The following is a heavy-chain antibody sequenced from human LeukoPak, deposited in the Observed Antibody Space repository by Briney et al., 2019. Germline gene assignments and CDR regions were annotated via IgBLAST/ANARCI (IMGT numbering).Heavy chain of an antibody. Sequence: GGSLRLSCAASGFSVTSKYINWVRQAPGKGLEWVLVVESGGDTSYANSVKGRFTVSRDIFQNTLYLQMNNLRAEDTAVYYCARVLYGSDGGYWGQGTLVTVSS. D-gene: IGHD3-16*01. V-gene: IGHV3-66*01. CDR1: GFSVTSKY. CDR3: ARVLYGSDGGY. J-gene: IGHJ4*02. CDR2: VESGGDT.